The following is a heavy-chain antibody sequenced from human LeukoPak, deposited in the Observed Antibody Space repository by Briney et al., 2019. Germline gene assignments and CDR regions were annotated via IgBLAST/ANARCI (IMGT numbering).Heavy chain of an antibody. Sequence: GGSLRLSCAASGFTFSSYAMSWVRQAPGKGLEWVSAISGSGGSTYYADSVKGRFTISRDNSKNTLYLQMNSLRAEDTAVYYCAKDLGCCSSTSCYRPFDYWGQGTLVTVS. CDR2: ISGSGGST. CDR1: GFTFSSYA. D-gene: IGHD2-2*01. V-gene: IGHV3-23*01. CDR3: AKDLGCCSSTSCYRPFDY. J-gene: IGHJ4*02.